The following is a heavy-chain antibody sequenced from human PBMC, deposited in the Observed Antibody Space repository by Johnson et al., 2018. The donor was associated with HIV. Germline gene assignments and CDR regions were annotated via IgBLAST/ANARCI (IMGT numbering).Heavy chain of an antibody. CDR2: IWYDGSNK. CDR3: YCTVHFGAGGESKGTFDV. J-gene: IGHJ3*01. CDR1: GFTFSSYG. D-gene: IGHD3-10*01. V-gene: IGHV3-33*03. Sequence: QVQLVESGGGVVQPGRSLRLSCAASGFTFSSYGMHWVRQAPGKGLEWVAVIWYDGSNKYYADSVKGRFTISRDNSKNTRYFQMNSLRQDDTAVYSCYCTVHFGAGGESKGTFDVWGQGTMVTVSS.